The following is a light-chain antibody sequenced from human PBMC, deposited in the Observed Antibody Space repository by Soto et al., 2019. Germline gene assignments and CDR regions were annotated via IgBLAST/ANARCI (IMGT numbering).Light chain of an antibody. J-gene: IGKJ4*02. CDR2: DAS. CDR1: QGISSA. Sequence: AIQLTQSPSSLSASVGDRVTITCRASQGISSALAWYQQKPGKAPKLLIYDASSLESGVPSRFSGSGYGTDFTLTISSLQPEDFATYYCQQFNNYPQFGGGTKVEIK. V-gene: IGKV1D-13*01. CDR3: QQFNNYPQ.